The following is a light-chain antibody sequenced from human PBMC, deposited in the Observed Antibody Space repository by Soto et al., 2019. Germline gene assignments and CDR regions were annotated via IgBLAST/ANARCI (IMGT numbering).Light chain of an antibody. CDR3: SSYAGSKTL. CDR2: DVS. CDR1: SSDVGGYNY. J-gene: IGLJ2*01. V-gene: IGLV2-8*01. Sequence: QSALTQPPSASGSPGQSVTISCTGASSDVGGYNYVSWYQQHPGKAPKLMIYDVSKRPSGVPDRFSGSKSGNTASLTVSGLQAEDEADYYCSSYAGSKTLFGGGTQLTVL.